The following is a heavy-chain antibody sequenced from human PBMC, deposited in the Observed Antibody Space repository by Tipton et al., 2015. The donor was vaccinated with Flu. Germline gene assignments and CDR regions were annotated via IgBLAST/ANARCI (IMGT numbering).Heavy chain of an antibody. V-gene: IGHV3-66*01. J-gene: IGHJ4*02. CDR1: GFTVSSNY. CDR3: VSGYYQFDY. D-gene: IGHD3-22*01. Sequence: QLVQSGGGLVQPGGSLRLSCAASGFTVSSNYLNWVRQAPGKGLEWVSIIYSGGSTYYADSVKGRFTISRDNSNNTLYLRINSLRAEDTAVYYCVSGYYQFDYWGQGTLVTVSS. CDR2: IYSGGST.